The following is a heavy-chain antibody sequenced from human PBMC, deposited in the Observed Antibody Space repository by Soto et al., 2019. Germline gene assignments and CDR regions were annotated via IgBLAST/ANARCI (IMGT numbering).Heavy chain of an antibody. J-gene: IGHJ6*02. CDR3: ASSIAVAPGMDV. CDR2: IDPSDSYT. V-gene: IGHV5-10-1*01. D-gene: IGHD6-19*01. Sequence: GESLKISCKGSGYSFTSYSISWVRQMPGKGLEWMGRIDPSDSYTNYSPSFQGHVTISADKSISTAYLQWSSLKASDTAMYYCASSIAVAPGMDVWGQGTTVTVSS. CDR1: GYSFTSYS.